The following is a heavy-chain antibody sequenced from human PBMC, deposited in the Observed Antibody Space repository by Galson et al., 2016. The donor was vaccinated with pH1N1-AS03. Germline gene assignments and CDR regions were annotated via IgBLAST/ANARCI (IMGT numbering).Heavy chain of an antibody. CDR3: ANDFNYDFWSGYSFY. CDR1: GFTVSNFG. Sequence: SLRLSCAASGFTVSNFGMLWVRQAPGQGLEWVAIISFDGTNKYYADSVEGRFSISRDNSKNTLFLQMSALRAEDTAVYYCANDFNYDFWSGYSFYWGQGALVTVSS. CDR2: ISFDGTNK. V-gene: IGHV3-30*18. D-gene: IGHD3/OR15-3a*01. J-gene: IGHJ4*02.